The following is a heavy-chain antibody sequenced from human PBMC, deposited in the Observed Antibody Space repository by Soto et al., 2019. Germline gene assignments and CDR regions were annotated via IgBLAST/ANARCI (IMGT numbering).Heavy chain of an antibody. CDR1: GGAISGSAYN. D-gene: IGHD5-12*01. CDR2: IFYSGGT. V-gene: IGHV4-39*02. CDR3: ARVPTSDS. J-gene: IGHJ4*02. Sequence: SETLSLTCSVSGGAISGSAYNWGWIRQPPGKGLEWIGSIFYSGGTHYNPALKSRVTISVDTSKNHFSLKVSSVTAADTAVYYCARVPTSDSWGPGILVTVSS.